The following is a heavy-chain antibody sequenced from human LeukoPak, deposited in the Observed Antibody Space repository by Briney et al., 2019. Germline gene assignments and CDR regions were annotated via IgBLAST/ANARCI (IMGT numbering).Heavy chain of an antibody. Sequence: ASVKVSCKASGYTFTSYGISWVRQAPGQGLEWMGWINTYNGNTNYAQKFQGRITMTTDTPTSTVYMELRSLRSDDSAKYYCARSMYYSGYASDYWGQGTLVTVSS. J-gene: IGHJ4*02. CDR1: GYTFTSYG. D-gene: IGHD5-12*01. V-gene: IGHV1-18*01. CDR2: INTYNGNT. CDR3: ARSMYYSGYASDY.